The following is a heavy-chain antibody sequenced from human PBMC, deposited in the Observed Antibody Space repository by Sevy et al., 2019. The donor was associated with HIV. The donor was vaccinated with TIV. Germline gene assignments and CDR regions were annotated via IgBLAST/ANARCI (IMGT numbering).Heavy chain of an antibody. Sequence: SETLSLTCTVSGYSISSGYYWGWIRQPPGKGLEWIGSIYHSGSTYYNPSLKSRVTISVDTSKNQFSLKLSSVTAADTAVYYCARGYIAAAGKGWFDPWGQRTLVTVSS. V-gene: IGHV4-38-2*02. CDR3: ARGYIAAAGKGWFDP. CDR1: GYSISSGYY. CDR2: IYHSGST. D-gene: IGHD6-13*01. J-gene: IGHJ5*02.